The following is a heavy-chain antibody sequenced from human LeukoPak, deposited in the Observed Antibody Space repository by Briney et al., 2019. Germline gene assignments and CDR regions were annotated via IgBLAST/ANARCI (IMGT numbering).Heavy chain of an antibody. CDR2: INPNSGGT. CDR1: GYTFTGYY. Sequence: ASVKVSCKASGYTFTGYYMHWVRQAPGQGLEWMGWINPNSGGTNYAQKFQGRVTMTRDTSISTAYMELSRLRSDDTAVYYCASLYGSGLPGYYYYRMDVWGQGTTVTVSS. CDR3: ASLYGSGLPGYYYYRMDV. V-gene: IGHV1-2*02. J-gene: IGHJ6*02. D-gene: IGHD3-10*01.